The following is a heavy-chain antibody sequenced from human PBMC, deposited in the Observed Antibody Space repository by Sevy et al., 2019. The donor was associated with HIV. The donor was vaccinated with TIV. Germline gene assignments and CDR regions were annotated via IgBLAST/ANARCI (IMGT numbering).Heavy chain of an antibody. V-gene: IGHV3-23*01. CDR3: AKDFHDYGDFYFDY. Sequence: GALRLSCTASGFSFSSYAMSWVRQAPGKGLEWVSTIIGSGVRTYSADSVKGRFTISRDNSKNTLYLQMTSLRAEDTAVYYCAKDFHDYGDFYFDYWGRGTLVTVSS. CDR2: IIGSGVRT. J-gene: IGHJ4*02. D-gene: IGHD4-17*01. CDR1: GFSFSSYA.